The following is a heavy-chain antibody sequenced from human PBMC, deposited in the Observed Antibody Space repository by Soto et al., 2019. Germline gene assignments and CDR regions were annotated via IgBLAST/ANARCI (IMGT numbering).Heavy chain of an antibody. CDR2: INAGNGNT. Sequence: QVQLVQAGAEVKKPGASVKVSCKASGYTFTSYAMHWVRQAPGQRLEWMGWINAGNGNTKYSQKFQGRVTSTRDTSASTASMELSSLRFGDTAVYYCARGYGGPIGWFDPWGQGTLVTVSS. CDR1: GYTFTSYA. CDR3: ARGYGGPIGWFDP. J-gene: IGHJ5*02. D-gene: IGHD3-16*01. V-gene: IGHV1-3*01.